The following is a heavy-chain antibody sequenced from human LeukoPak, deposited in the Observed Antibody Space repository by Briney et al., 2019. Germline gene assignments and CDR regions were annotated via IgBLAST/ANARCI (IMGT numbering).Heavy chain of an antibody. Sequence: ASVKVSCKASGYSFTDYFIHWVRQAPGQGLEWMGWINANSGDTNYAQKFQGRVTLTRDTSITTAYMELSSLRSDDTAVYFCAREDGSGSYYNVHGFDPWGQGTLVTVSS. CDR3: AREDGSGSYYNVHGFDP. D-gene: IGHD3-10*01. CDR2: INANSGDT. V-gene: IGHV1-2*02. J-gene: IGHJ5*02. CDR1: GYSFTDYF.